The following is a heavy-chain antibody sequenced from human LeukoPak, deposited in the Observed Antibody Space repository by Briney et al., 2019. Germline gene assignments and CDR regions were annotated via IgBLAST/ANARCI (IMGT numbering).Heavy chain of an antibody. CDR1: GGSINNFY. D-gene: IGHD1-26*01. J-gene: IGHJ5*02. Sequence: SETLSLTCTVSGGSINNFYWSWIRQPPGKGPEWIGFIFDSVTTNYNPSLKSRVTISLAPSKNQFSLKLNSMTAADTAVYYCARGIYSGSYYWFDPWGQGILVTVSS. CDR2: IFDSVTT. CDR3: ARGIYSGSYYWFDP. V-gene: IGHV4-59*01.